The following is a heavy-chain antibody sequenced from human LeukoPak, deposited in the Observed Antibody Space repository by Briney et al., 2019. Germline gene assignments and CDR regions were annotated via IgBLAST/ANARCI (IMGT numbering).Heavy chain of an antibody. J-gene: IGHJ4*02. Sequence: SVKVSCKASGGTFSSYAISWVRQAPGQGLEWMGGIIPIFGTANYAQKFQGRVTITADESTSTAYMELSSLRSEDTAVYYCARGVQLERHMDYWGQGTLVTVSS. D-gene: IGHD1-1*01. CDR3: ARGVQLERHMDY. CDR2: IIPIFGTA. CDR1: GGTFSSYA. V-gene: IGHV1-69*13.